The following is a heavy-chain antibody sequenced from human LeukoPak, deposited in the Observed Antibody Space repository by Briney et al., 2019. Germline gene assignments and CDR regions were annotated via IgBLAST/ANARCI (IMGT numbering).Heavy chain of an antibody. CDR2: IYYSGST. V-gene: IGHV4-59*12. CDR1: GGSISSYY. Sequence: PSETLSLTCTVSGGSISSYYWSWIRQPPGKGLEWIGYIYYSGSTNYNPSLKGRVTISVDTSKNQFSLKLSSVTAADTAVYYCARDRHSSFDRWGQGTLVTVSS. D-gene: IGHD6-13*01. CDR3: ARDRHSSFDR. J-gene: IGHJ4*02.